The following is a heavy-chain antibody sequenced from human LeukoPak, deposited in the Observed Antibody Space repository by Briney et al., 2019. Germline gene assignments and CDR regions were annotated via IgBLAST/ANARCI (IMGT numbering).Heavy chain of an antibody. Sequence: GGSLRLSCAASGFTFSSYGMHWVRQAPGKGLEWVAVIWYDGSNKYYADSVKGRLTISRDNSKNTLYLQMNSLRAEDTAVYYCARDKAGMDVWGQGTTVTVSS. CDR3: ARDKAGMDV. CDR2: IWYDGSNK. V-gene: IGHV3-33*01. J-gene: IGHJ6*02. CDR1: GFTFSSYG.